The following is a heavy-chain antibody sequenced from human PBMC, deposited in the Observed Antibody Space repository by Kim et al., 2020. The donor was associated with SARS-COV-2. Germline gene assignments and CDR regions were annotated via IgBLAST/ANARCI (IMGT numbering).Heavy chain of an antibody. CDR3: ARPNKGRAYWYFDL. Sequence: SETLSLTCTVSGGSISSSSYYWGWIRQPPGKGLEWIGSIYYSGSTYYNPSLKSRVTISVDTSKNQFSLKLSSVTAADTAVYYCARPNKGRAYWYFDLWGRGTLVTVSS. CDR2: IYYSGST. D-gene: IGHD2-8*01. V-gene: IGHV4-39*01. CDR1: GGSISSSSYY. J-gene: IGHJ2*01.